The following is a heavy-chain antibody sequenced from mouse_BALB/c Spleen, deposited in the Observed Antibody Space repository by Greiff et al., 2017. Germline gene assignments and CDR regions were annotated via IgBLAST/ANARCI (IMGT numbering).Heavy chain of an antibody. CDR2: ISYDGSN. CDR3: ARTTVVATDYAMDY. J-gene: IGHJ4*01. V-gene: IGHV3-6*02. D-gene: IGHD1-1*01. CDR1: GYSITSGYY. Sequence: EVQLQQSGPGLVKPSQSLSLTCSVTGYSITSGYYWNWIRQFPGNKLEWMGYISYDGSNNYNPSLKNRISITRDTSKNQFFLKLNSVTTEDTATYYCARTTVVATDYAMDYWGQGTSVTVSS.